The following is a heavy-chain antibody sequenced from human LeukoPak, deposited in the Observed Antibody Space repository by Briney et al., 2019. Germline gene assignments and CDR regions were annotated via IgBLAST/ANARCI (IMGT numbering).Heavy chain of an antibody. D-gene: IGHD3-10*01. CDR2: TSSSCSTI. CDR3: ARRSSYGSGSYLSYYYYYYMDV. J-gene: IGHJ6*03. Sequence: GGSLRLSCAASGFTFSSYEMNWVRQAAGKGREGVSYTSSSCSTINYADSVKGRFTISRDNAKNSLYLQMNSLRAEDTAVYYCARRSSYGSGSYLSYYYYYYMDVWGKGTTVTISS. CDR1: GFTFSSYE. V-gene: IGHV3-48*03.